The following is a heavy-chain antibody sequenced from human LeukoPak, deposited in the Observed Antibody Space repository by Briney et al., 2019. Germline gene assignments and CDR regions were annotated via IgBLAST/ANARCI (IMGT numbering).Heavy chain of an antibody. Sequence: SETLSLTCTVSGGSISSSSYYWGWIRQPPGKGLEWIGSIYYSGSTYYNPSLKSRVTISVDTSKNQFSLKLTSVTAADTAVYYCARGRGYCSGGSCTAPCFDYWGQGTLVTVSS. V-gene: IGHV4-39*07. CDR2: IYYSGST. CDR3: ARGRGYCSGGSCTAPCFDY. CDR1: GGSISSSSYY. D-gene: IGHD2-15*01. J-gene: IGHJ4*02.